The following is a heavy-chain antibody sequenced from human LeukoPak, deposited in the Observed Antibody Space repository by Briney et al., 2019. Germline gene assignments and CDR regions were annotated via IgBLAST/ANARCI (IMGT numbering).Heavy chain of an antibody. CDR1: GFTFSNYW. D-gene: IGHD3-22*01. CDR2: INNDGSST. J-gene: IGHJ4*02. Sequence: GGSLRLSCAASGFTFSNYWMHWVRQAPGKGLVWVSRINNDGSSTSHADSVKGRFTISRDNAKNTLYLQMNSLRAEDTAVYYCARDMHYHDSSGFYDYWGQGTLVTVPS. CDR3: ARDMHYHDSSGFYDY. V-gene: IGHV3-74*01.